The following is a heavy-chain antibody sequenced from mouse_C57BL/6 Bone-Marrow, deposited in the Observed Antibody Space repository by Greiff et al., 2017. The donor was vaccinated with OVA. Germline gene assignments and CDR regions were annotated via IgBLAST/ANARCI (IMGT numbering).Heavy chain of an antibody. CDR1: GYTFTSYW. CDR2: IDPSDSYT. CDR3: ARSEYYGSSYCGCFDV. D-gene: IGHD1-1*01. Sequence: QVQLQQPGAELVKPGASVKLSCKASGYTFTSYWMQWVKQRPGQGLEWIGEIDPSDSYTNYNQKFKGKATLTVDTSSRTAYMQLSSLTSEDSAVYYCARSEYYGSSYCGCFDVWGTGTTVTVFS. V-gene: IGHV1-50*01. J-gene: IGHJ1*03.